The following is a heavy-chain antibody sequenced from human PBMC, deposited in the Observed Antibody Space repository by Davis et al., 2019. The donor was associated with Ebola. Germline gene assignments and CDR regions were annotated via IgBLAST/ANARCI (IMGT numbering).Heavy chain of an antibody. CDR3: ARGGFWSGYSV. D-gene: IGHD3-3*01. J-gene: IGHJ4*02. Sequence: SETLSLTCAVYGGSFSGYYWSWIRQPPGKGLEWIGEINHSGSTNYNPSLKSRVTISVDTSKNQFSLKLSSVTAADTAVYYCARGGFWSGYSVWGQGTLVTVSS. CDR2: INHSGST. V-gene: IGHV4-34*01. CDR1: GGSFSGYY.